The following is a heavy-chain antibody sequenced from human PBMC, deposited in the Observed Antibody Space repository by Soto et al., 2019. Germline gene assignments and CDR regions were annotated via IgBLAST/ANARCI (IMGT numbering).Heavy chain of an antibody. CDR1: GFTFTNYG. J-gene: IGHJ4*02. Sequence: RXSCAASGFTFTNYGMHWVRQAPGKGLEWVAVIWSDGSNKYYADSVKGRFTISKDNSQNTLYLQMNSLRPEDTAVYYCTRDPYSGSRYYFDYWGQGTLVTVSS. CDR2: IWSDGSNK. CDR3: TRDPYSGSRYYFDY. D-gene: IGHD1-26*01. V-gene: IGHV3-33*01.